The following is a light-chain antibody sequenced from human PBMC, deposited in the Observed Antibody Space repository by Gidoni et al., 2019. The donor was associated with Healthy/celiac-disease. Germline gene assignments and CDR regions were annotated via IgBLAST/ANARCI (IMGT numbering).Light chain of an antibody. CDR3: QQRSNWPQLT. Sequence: DIVLTQSPATLSLSPGERATLSCRASQSVSSYLAWYQQKPGQAPRLLIYDASNRATGSPARFSGSGSGTDFTLTISSLEPEDFAVYYCQQRSNWPQLTFGGGTKVEIK. CDR2: DAS. CDR1: QSVSSY. V-gene: IGKV3-11*01. J-gene: IGKJ4*01.